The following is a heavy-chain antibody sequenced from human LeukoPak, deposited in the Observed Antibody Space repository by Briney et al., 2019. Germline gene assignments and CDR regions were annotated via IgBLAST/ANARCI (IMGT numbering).Heavy chain of an antibody. D-gene: IGHD4-17*01. CDR3: ARGRAVTTYYYYYMDV. Sequence: PGGSLRLSCAASGFTFSAFGMHWVRQAPGKGLEWVTFIPYDGSDKYYADSVKGRFTISRDNSKNTLYLQMNNMRTEDTAVYYCARGRAVTTYYYYYMDVWGKGTTVTVSS. V-gene: IGHV3-30*19. CDR1: GFTFSAFG. J-gene: IGHJ6*03. CDR2: IPYDGSDK.